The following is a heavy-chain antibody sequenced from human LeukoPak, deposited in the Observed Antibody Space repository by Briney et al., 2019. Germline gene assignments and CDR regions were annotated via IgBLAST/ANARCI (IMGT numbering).Heavy chain of an antibody. D-gene: IGHD3-3*01. J-gene: IGHJ4*02. Sequence: SETLSLTCAVSGEPFSGYYWGWIRQPPGKGLELIGEINRHGYTDYNPSLKSRVSMSIDTSKNQFSLKLISVTAADTAVYYCARLVPERFFQLNPEGYYDYWGQGTLVTVSS. CDR2: INRHGYT. CDR3: ARLVPERFFQLNPEGYYDY. V-gene: IGHV4-34*01. CDR1: GEPFSGYY.